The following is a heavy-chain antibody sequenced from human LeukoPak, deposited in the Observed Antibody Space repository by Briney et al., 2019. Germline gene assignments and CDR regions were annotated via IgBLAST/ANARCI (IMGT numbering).Heavy chain of an antibody. CDR2: IIPIFGTA. Sequence: GASVKVSCKASGGTFSSYAISWVRQAPGQGLEWMGGIIPIFGTANYAQKFQGRVTITADESTSTAYMELSSLRSEDTAVYYCARDLEAAGYFDYWGQGTLVTVSS. CDR1: GGTFSSYA. J-gene: IGHJ4*02. CDR3: ARDLEAAGYFDY. V-gene: IGHV1-69*13. D-gene: IGHD6-13*01.